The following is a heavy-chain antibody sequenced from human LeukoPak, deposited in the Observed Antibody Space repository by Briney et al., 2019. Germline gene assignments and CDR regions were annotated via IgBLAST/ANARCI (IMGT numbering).Heavy chain of an antibody. V-gene: IGHV3-53*01. CDR1: GFTVSTNH. CDR2: IYNDGNT. Sequence: PGGSLRLSCAVSGFTVSTNHMSSVRQAPGRGLEWVSVIYNDGNTYYTDSVKGRFTTSRDNSKNTVFLQMNSLRVEDTAVYYCARDREVVTAKAQMDVWGKGTTVTVSS. J-gene: IGHJ6*03. D-gene: IGHD2-21*02. CDR3: ARDREVVTAKAQMDV.